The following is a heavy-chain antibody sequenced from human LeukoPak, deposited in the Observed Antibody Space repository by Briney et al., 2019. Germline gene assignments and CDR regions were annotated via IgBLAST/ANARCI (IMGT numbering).Heavy chain of an antibody. J-gene: IGHJ4*02. CDR3: AKDSGSMVRGPFDY. V-gene: IGHV3-23*01. CDR1: GFTFSSYA. D-gene: IGHD3-10*01. CDR2: MSCSGGST. Sequence: PGGSLRLSCAASGFTFSSYAMNWVRQAPGKGLEWVSAMSCSGGSTYYADSVKGRFTISRDNSNNTLYLQMNSMRPEDTAVYYCAKDSGSMVRGPFDYWGQGTLVTVSS.